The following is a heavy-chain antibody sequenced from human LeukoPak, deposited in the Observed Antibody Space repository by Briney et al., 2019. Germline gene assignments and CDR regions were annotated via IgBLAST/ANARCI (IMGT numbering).Heavy chain of an antibody. Sequence: GRSLRLSCAASGFTFSSYAMSWVRQAPGKGLEWVANIKQDGSEKYYVDSVKGRFTISRDNAKNSLYLQMNSLRAEDTAVYYCARDWYFDYWGQGTLVTVSS. J-gene: IGHJ4*02. CDR3: ARDWYFDY. V-gene: IGHV3-7*03. CDR2: IKQDGSEK. CDR1: GFTFSSYA.